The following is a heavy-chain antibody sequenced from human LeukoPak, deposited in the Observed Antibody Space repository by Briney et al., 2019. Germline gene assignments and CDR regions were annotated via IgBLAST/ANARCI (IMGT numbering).Heavy chain of an antibody. D-gene: IGHD6-13*01. Sequence: GGSLRLSCAASGFTFSSYSMNWVRQAPGKGLEWVSSISSSSSYIYYADSVKGRFTISRDNAKNSLYLQMNSLRAEDTAVYYCAREMGRAAAGTRSPYYFDYWGQGTLVTVSS. J-gene: IGHJ4*02. CDR2: ISSSSSYI. CDR1: GFTFSSYS. V-gene: IGHV3-21*01. CDR3: AREMGRAAAGTRSPYYFDY.